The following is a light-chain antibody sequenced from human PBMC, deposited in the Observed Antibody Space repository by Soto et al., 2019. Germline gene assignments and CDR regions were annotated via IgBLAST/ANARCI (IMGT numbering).Light chain of an antibody. Sequence: EIVLTQAPGTLSLSPGERATLSCRASQSVSSRYLAWYQQKPGQAPRLLIYYASSRAPGIPDRFGGSGSATDFALTTSRLEPENFEVYYCQQYGSSPTLGQGTNLEIK. CDR1: QSVSSRY. CDR3: QQYGSSPT. V-gene: IGKV3-20*01. CDR2: YAS. J-gene: IGKJ2*01.